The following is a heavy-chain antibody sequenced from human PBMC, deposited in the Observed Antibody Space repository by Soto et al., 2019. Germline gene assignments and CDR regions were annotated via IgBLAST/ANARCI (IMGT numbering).Heavy chain of an antibody. J-gene: IGHJ5*02. CDR1: GGTFSSYA. Sequence: VASVKVSCKASGGTFSSYAISWVRQAPGQGLEWMGGIIPIFGTANYAQKFQGRVTITADESTSTAYMELSSLRSEDTAVYYCARTTYYYDSSGYQWFDPWGQGTLVTVSS. CDR2: IIPIFGTA. D-gene: IGHD3-22*01. CDR3: ARTTYYYDSSGYQWFDP. V-gene: IGHV1-69*13.